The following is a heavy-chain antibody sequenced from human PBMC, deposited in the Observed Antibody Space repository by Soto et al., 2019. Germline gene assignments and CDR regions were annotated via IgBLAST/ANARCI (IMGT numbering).Heavy chain of an antibody. Sequence: GGSLRLSCAASGFTFSSYWMSWVRQAPGKGLEWVANIKRDGSEKYYVDSVKGRFTISRDNAKNSLYLQMNSLRGEDTAVYYCATDGYSSGWNGNFWGQGTLVTVSS. CDR1: GFTFSSYW. D-gene: IGHD6-19*01. CDR2: IKRDGSEK. V-gene: IGHV3-7*01. CDR3: ATDGYSSGWNGNF. J-gene: IGHJ4*02.